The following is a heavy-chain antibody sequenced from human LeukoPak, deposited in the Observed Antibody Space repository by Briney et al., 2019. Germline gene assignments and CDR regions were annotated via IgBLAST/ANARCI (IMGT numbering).Heavy chain of an antibody. CDR1: GGSISSGSYY. Sequence: SQTLSLTCTVSGGSISSGSYYWSWIRQPAGKGLEWIGRIYTSGSTNYNPSLKSRVTISVDTSKNQFSLKLSSVTAADTAVYYCARTEEIFGVVTSYYFDYWGQGTLVTVSS. CDR3: ARTEEIFGVVTSYYFDY. V-gene: IGHV4-61*02. CDR2: IYTSGST. J-gene: IGHJ4*02. D-gene: IGHD3-3*01.